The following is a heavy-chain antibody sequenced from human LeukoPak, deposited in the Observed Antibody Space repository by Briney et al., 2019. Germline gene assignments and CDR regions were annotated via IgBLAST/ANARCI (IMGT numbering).Heavy chain of an antibody. V-gene: IGHV1-18*01. CDR1: GYTFTSYG. CDR2: ISAYNGNT. Sequence: ASVKVSCKASGYTFTSYGISWVRQAPGQGLEWMGWISAYNGNTNYAQKLQGRVTMTTDTSTSTAYMELRSLRSEDTAVYYCARAQTYYDSSGYYYDWFDPWGQGTLVTVSS. J-gene: IGHJ5*02. D-gene: IGHD3-22*01. CDR3: ARAQTYYDSSGYYYDWFDP.